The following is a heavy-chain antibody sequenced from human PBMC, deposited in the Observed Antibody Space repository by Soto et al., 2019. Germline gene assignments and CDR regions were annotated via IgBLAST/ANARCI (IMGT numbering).Heavy chain of an antibody. CDR2: INHSGST. CDR1: GGSFSGYY. V-gene: IGHV4-34*01. J-gene: IGHJ4*02. D-gene: IGHD6-19*01. Sequence: PSETLSLTCAVYGGSFSGYYWSWIRQSPGKGLEWIGEINHSGSTNYNPSLKSRVTISVDTSKNQFSLKLSSVTAADTAVYYCARVSGIAVAGSFDYWGQGTLVTVS. CDR3: ARVSGIAVAGSFDY.